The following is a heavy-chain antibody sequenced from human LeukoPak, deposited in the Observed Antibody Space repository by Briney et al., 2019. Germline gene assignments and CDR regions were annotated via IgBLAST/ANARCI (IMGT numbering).Heavy chain of an antibody. CDR2: IYYSGST. V-gene: IGHV4-59*08. Sequence: SETLSLTCTVSGGSISSYYWSWLRQPPGKGLEWIGYIYYSGSTNYNPSLKSRVTISVDTSKNQFSLKLSSVTAADTAVYYCPRQHEPYSSSSSHYCFFDLWGRGTLVTVSS. J-gene: IGHJ2*01. CDR3: PRQHEPYSSSSSHYCFFDL. D-gene: IGHD6-13*01. CDR1: GGSISSYY.